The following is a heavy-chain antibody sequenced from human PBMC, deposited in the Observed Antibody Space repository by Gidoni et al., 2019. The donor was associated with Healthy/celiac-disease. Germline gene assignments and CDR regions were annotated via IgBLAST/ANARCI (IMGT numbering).Heavy chain of an antibody. CDR3: ARDLSGDYVNYFDY. D-gene: IGHD4-17*01. V-gene: IGHV3-48*02. Sequence: EVQLVESGGGLVQPGGSLRLSCAASGFTFSSYSMNWVRQAPGKGLEWVSYISGSSSTIYYADSVKGRFTISRDNAKNSLYLQMNSLRDEDTAVYYCARDLSGDYVNYFDYWGQGTLVTVSS. J-gene: IGHJ4*02. CDR2: ISGSSSTI. CDR1: GFTFSSYS.